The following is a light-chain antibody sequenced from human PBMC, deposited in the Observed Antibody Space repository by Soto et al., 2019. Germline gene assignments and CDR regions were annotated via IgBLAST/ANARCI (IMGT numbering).Light chain of an antibody. CDR1: RSISSC. CDR2: GAS. CDR3: QQTYSTPRT. Sequence: DIQMTQSPSSLSASVGDRVTITCRASRSISSCLNWYQQKPGRAPNLLIFGASSLPSGVPSRFSGSGSGTHFTLTIRALQPEDFATYYCQQTYSTPRTFGQGTKLEIK. J-gene: IGKJ2*01. V-gene: IGKV1-39*01.